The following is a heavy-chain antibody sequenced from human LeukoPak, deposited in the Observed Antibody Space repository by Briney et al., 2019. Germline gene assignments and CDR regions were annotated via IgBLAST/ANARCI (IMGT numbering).Heavy chain of an antibody. V-gene: IGHV3-30*02. Sequence: PGGSLRLSCAASGFTFGSYGMHWVRQAPGKGLEWVAFIRYDGSNKYYADSVKGRFTISRDNSKNTLYLQMNSLRAEDTAVYYCAKDEQIAVAGIGGDAFDIWGQGTMVTVSS. CDR1: GFTFGSYG. D-gene: IGHD6-19*01. CDR2: IRYDGSNK. CDR3: AKDEQIAVAGIGGDAFDI. J-gene: IGHJ3*02.